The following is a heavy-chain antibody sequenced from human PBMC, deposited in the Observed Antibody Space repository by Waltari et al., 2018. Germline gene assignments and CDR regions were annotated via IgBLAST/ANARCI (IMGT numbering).Heavy chain of an antibody. Sequence: QVQLVQSGAEVKKPGSSVKVSCKASGGTLRSYAISWVRQAPGQGLEWMGGIIPIFGTANYAQKFQGRVTITADKSTSTAYMELSSLRSEDTAVYYCATRRGGVIVYYFDYWGQGTLVTVSS. D-gene: IGHD3-16*02. V-gene: IGHV1-69*14. J-gene: IGHJ4*02. CDR2: IIPIFGTA. CDR3: ATRRGGVIVYYFDY. CDR1: GGTLRSYA.